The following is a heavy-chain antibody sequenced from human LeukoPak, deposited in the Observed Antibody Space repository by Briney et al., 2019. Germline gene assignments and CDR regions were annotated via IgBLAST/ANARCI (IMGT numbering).Heavy chain of an antibody. Sequence: PGGSLRLSCTASGFIFSNYWMTWVRQAPGKGLEWVANIRGDGNEKQFEDSVKGRFTISRDNAKNSAFLQMNNLRAEDTAVFYCVRNGDYYRLDYWGQGTLVTVSS. CDR2: IRGDGNEK. CDR1: GFIFSNYW. V-gene: IGHV3-7*01. CDR3: VRNGDYYRLDY. D-gene: IGHD3-22*01. J-gene: IGHJ4*02.